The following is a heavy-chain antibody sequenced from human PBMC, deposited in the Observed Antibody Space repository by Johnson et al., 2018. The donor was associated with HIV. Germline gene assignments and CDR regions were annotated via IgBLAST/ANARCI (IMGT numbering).Heavy chain of an antibody. CDR1: GFTFDDYG. CDR3: AREGKYLAGAEDAFDI. D-gene: IGHD2/OR15-2a*01. J-gene: IGHJ3*02. CDR2: IGYDGSNK. Sequence: QVQLVESGGGVVRPGGSLRLSCAASGFTFDDYGMSWVRQAPGKGLEWVAVIGYDGSNKYYADSVKGRFTLSRDNSENTLYLQMNSLRADDTAVYYCAREGKYLAGAEDAFDIWGQGTMVTVSS. V-gene: IGHV3-33*08.